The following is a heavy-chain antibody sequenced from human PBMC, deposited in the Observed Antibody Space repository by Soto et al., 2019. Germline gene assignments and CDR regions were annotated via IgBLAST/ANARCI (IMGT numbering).Heavy chain of an antibody. CDR3: ARVPSP. Sequence: SETLSLTRAVSGGSISSSNCWSWFRQPPGKGLEWIGYIYHSGSTNYNPSLKSRVTISVDRSKNQFSLKLSSVTAADTAVYYCARVPSPWGQGTLVTVSS. CDR2: IYHSGST. V-gene: IGHV4-4*02. CDR1: GGSISSSNC. J-gene: IGHJ5*02.